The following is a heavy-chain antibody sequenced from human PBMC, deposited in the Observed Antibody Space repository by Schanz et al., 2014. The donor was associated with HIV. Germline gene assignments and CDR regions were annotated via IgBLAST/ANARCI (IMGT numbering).Heavy chain of an antibody. D-gene: IGHD3-3*01. V-gene: IGHV1-69*06. CDR3: ARGECDFWSGYCPHFHYFDLDV. Sequence: QVQLLQSGAEVKKPGSSVKVSCKASGGSFSNYAISWVRQAPGQGLEWMGGIIPIFGTTNYAQKFQGRVTITADKSTSTAYMELSSLRSEDTAVYYCARGECDFWSGYCPHFHYFDLDVWGPGTSVTVSS. J-gene: IGHJ6*02. CDR2: IIPIFGTT. CDR1: GGSFSNYA.